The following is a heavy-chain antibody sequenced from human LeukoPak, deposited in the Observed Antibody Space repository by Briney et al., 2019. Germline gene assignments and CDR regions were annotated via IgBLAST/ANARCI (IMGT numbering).Heavy chain of an antibody. CDR2: INSDGSST. CDR3: ARDLSSWYWFDP. J-gene: IGHJ5*02. CDR1: GFTFSTYW. V-gene: IGHV3-74*01. D-gene: IGHD6-13*01. Sequence: PGGSLRLSCSASGFTFSTYWMRWVRQAPGKGLVWVSRINSDGSSTNYADSVKGRFTISRDNAKNSLYLQMNSLRAEDTAVYYCARDLSSWYWFDPWGQGTLVTVSS.